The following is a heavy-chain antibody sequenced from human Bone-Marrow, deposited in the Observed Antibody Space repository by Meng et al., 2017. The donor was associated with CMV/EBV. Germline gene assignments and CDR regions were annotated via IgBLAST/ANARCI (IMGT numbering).Heavy chain of an antibody. J-gene: IGHJ6*02. Sequence: GGSLRLSCAASGFTFSSYGMHWVRQAPGKGLEWVALIWYDGSNEKYAESVKGRFTISRDYSKSTLYLQMNSLRVEDTAMYYRAKDTSRSTWYGHNDYSGMDIWGPGTTVTVSS. CDR2: IWYDGSNE. D-gene: IGHD6-13*01. V-gene: IGHV3-33*06. CDR3: AKDTSRSTWYGHNDYSGMDI. CDR1: GFTFSSYG.